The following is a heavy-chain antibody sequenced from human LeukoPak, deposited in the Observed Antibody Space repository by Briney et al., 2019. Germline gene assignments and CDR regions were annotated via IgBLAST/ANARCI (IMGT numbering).Heavy chain of an antibody. CDR2: IYYSGST. V-gene: IGHV4-31*03. J-gene: IGHJ6*02. CDR1: GGSICSGGYY. CDR3: ARGVAAAGYYYYYGMDV. D-gene: IGHD6-13*01. Sequence: PSETLSLTCTVSGGSICSGGYYWSWIRQHPGKGLEWIGYIYYSGSTYYNPSLKSRVTISVDTSKNQFSLKLSSVTAADTAVYYCARGVAAAGYYYYYGMDVWGQGTTVTVSS.